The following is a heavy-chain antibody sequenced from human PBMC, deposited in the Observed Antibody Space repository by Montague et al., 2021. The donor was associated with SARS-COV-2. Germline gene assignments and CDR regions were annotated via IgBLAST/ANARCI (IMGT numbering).Heavy chain of an antibody. CDR2: TYYRSKWYN. Sequence: CAISGDSVSRNSVAWNWIRQSPSRGLEWLGRTYYRSKWYNDYAVSVRSRITINPDTSKNQISLQLNSVTPEDTAVYYCAQTSGGAYYYPMDVWGQGITVTVSS. D-gene: IGHD2-2*01. CDR3: AQTSGGAYYYPMDV. V-gene: IGHV6-1*01. CDR1: GDSVSRNSVA. J-gene: IGHJ6*02.